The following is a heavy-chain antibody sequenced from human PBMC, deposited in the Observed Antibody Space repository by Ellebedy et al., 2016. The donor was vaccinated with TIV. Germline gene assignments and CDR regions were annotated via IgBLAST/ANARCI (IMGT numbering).Heavy chain of an antibody. CDR3: VTLSLIMSTTTFDY. V-gene: IGHV3-15*01. D-gene: IGHD4-11*01. Sequence: GESLKISCAASGFIFINAPMSWVRQSPGKGLEWVGRIKSKSDGGTADYAAPVKDRFTISRDDSKNTLFLQLNSLKSEDTAVYYCVTLSLIMSTTTFDYWGQGTLVTVSS. CDR2: IKSKSDGGTA. CDR1: GFIFINAP. J-gene: IGHJ4*02.